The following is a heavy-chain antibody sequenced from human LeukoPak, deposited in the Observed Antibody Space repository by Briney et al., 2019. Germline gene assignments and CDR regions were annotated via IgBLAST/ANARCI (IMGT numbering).Heavy chain of an antibody. CDR1: GGSISSHY. J-gene: IGHJ3*02. CDR2: IYYSGST. CDR3: ARHRYSGSRVAFDI. Sequence: SETLSLTCTVSGGSISSHYWSWIRQPPGKGLEWIGYIYYSGSTHYNPSLKSRVTISVDTSKNQFSLKLSSATAADTAVYYCARHRYSGSRVAFDIWGQGTMVTVSS. V-gene: IGHV4-59*08. D-gene: IGHD1-26*01.